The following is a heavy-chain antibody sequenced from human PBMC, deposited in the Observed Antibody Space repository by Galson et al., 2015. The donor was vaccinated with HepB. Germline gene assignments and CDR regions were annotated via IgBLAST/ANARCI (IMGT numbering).Heavy chain of an antibody. CDR2: IYYSGST. J-gene: IGHJ4*02. CDR3: ASLADFGYYFDY. V-gene: IGHV4-31*03. Sequence: TLSLTCTVSGGSISSGGYYWSWIRQHPGQGLEWIGYIYYSGSTYYNPSLKSRVTISVDTSKNQFSLKLSSVTAADTAVYYCASLADFGYYFDYWGQGTLVTVSS. D-gene: IGHD3-16*01. CDR1: GGSISSGGYY.